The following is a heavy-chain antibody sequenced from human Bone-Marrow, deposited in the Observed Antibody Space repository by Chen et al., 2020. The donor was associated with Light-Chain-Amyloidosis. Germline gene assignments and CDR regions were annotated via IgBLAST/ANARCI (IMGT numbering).Heavy chain of an antibody. J-gene: IGHJ4*02. D-gene: IGHD1-1*01. CDR2: INLNSGAT. CDR3: ARDKVSTIGNFDY. CDR1: GYIFTGYY. Sequence: QVQLVQSGAEVKRTGASVKVSCKASGYIFTGYYIHWVRQAPGQGLEWMGWINLNSGATRYSQKIQGRVTMTRDTSISTAYMELSRLRSDDTAVYYCARDKVSTIGNFDYWGQGTLVTVSS. V-gene: IGHV1-2*02.